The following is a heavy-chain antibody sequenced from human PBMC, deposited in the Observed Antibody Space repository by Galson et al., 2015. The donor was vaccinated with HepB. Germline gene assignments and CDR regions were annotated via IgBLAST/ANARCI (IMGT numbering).Heavy chain of an antibody. CDR1: GFSLSTSGMC. CDR2: IDWDDDK. D-gene: IGHD6-13*01. V-gene: IGHV2-70*12. J-gene: IGHJ4*02. Sequence: PALVKPTQTLTLTCTFSGFSLSTSGMCVSWIRQPPGKALEWLALIDWDDDKYYSTSLKSRLTITKDTSKNQVVLTMTNMDPVDTATYYCAHSGSEWAAAGTFDYWGQGTLVTVSS. CDR3: AHSGSEWAAAGTFDY.